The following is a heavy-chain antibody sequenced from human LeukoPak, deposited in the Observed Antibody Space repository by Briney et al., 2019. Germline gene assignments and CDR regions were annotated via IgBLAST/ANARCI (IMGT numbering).Heavy chain of an antibody. J-gene: IGHJ6*03. D-gene: IGHD3-10*01. Sequence: SETLSHTCAVYGGSFSGYYWSWIRQPPGKGLEWIGEINHSGSTNYNPSLKSRVTISVDTSKNQFSLKLSSVTAADTAVYYCARVSGSMVRGVNGFYYYYYMDVWGTGTTVTVSS. CDR1: GGSFSGYY. V-gene: IGHV4-34*01. CDR3: ARVSGSMVRGVNGFYYYYYMDV. CDR2: INHSGST.